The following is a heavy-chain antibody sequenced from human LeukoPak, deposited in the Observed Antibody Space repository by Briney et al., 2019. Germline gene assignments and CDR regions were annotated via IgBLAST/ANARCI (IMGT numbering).Heavy chain of an antibody. CDR1: GFTFSSFG. Sequence: GGSLRLSCAASGFTFSSFGMNWVRQAPGKGLEWTSYISSTSSTIYYADSVKGRFTISRDSAKNSLYLQMNSLRAEDTAVYYCARHYSGAYGLGYWGQGTLVTVSS. D-gene: IGHD1-26*01. CDR2: ISSTSSTI. CDR3: ARHYSGAYGLGY. V-gene: IGHV3-48*01. J-gene: IGHJ4*02.